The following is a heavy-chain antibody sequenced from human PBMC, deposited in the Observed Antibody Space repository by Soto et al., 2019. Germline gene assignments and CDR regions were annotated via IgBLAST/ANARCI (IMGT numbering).Heavy chain of an antibody. J-gene: IGHJ4*02. Sequence: QVQLVESGGGLVKPGGSLRLSCAASGFTFSDCYMSWIRQAPGKGLEWLSYISCSGDTTYHARSVTGRFTISRNYAKNALYLQMNSLRVEDTSVYYCVRGGGGRHFDDWGQGTLVTVS. CDR3: VRGGGGRHFDD. CDR1: GFTFSDCY. D-gene: IGHD2-15*01. CDR2: ISCSGDTT. V-gene: IGHV3-11*01.